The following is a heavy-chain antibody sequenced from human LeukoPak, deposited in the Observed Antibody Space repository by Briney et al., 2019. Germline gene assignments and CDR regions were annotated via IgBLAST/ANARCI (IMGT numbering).Heavy chain of an antibody. J-gene: IGHJ4*02. D-gene: IGHD6-13*01. CDR3: ARLIAASSYFDY. Sequence: TLSLTCTVSGGSMSSYYWSWIRQPPGKALEWLARIGWDDDKYYSTSLRTRVSISKDTSKEQVVLTMTNMDPGDTATYYCARLIAASSYFDYWGQGMLVTVSS. CDR1: GGSMSSYYW. CDR2: IGWDDDK. V-gene: IGHV2-70*11.